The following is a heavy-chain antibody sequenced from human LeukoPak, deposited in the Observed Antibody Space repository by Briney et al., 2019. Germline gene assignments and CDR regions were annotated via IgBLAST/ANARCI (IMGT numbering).Heavy chain of an antibody. CDR2: IIPILGIA. CDR1: GYTFTSYG. V-gene: IGHV1-69*04. J-gene: IGHJ4*02. Sequence: SVKVSCKASGYTFTSYGISWVRQAPGQGLEWMGRIIPILGIANYAQKFQGRVTITADKSTSTAYMELSSLRSEDTAVYYCAREEYDILTGYSQGAFDYWGQGTLVTVSS. CDR3: AREEYDILTGYSQGAFDY. D-gene: IGHD3-9*01.